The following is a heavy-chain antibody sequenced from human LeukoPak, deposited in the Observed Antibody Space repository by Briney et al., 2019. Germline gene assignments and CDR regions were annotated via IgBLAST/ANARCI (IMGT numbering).Heavy chain of an antibody. D-gene: IGHD6-6*01. V-gene: IGHV3-30*05. CDR3: ARDTPVGSSEFDY. Sequence: GGSLRLSCAASGFTFSSYSMNWVRQAPGKGLEWVAVISYDGSNKYYADSVKGRFTISRDNSKNTLYLQMNSLRAEDTAVYYCARDTPVGSSEFDYWGQGTLVTVSS. CDR2: ISYDGSNK. CDR1: GFTFSSYS. J-gene: IGHJ4*02.